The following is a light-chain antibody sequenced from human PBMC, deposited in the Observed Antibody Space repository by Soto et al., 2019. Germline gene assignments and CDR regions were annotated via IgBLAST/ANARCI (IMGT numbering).Light chain of an antibody. CDR1: SSDIGDYDY. J-gene: IGLJ1*01. CDR3: SSFTPSNTLV. Sequence: QSALTQPASVSGSPGQSITISCSGSSSDIGDYDYISWYQQHPGKAPKLIIFEVSNRPSGVSDRFSGSKSGNTAPLTISGLQAEDEADYYCSSFTPSNTLVFGTGTKLTVL. V-gene: IGLV2-14*01. CDR2: EVS.